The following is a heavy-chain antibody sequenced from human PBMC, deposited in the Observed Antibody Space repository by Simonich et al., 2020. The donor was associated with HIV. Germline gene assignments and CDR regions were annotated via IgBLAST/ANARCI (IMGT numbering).Heavy chain of an antibody. V-gene: IGHV4-34*01. CDR2: INNSGST. CDR1: GGSFSGYY. CDR3: ARLTAGGLGEYFQH. J-gene: IGHJ1*01. Sequence: QVQLQQWGAGLLKPSETMSLTCAVYGGSFSGYYWSWIRQPPGKGLEWIGEINNSGSTNYNPSLKSRVTISVDTSKNQFSLKLSSVTAADTAVYYCARLTAGGLGEYFQHWGQGTLVTVSS. D-gene: IGHD6-13*01.